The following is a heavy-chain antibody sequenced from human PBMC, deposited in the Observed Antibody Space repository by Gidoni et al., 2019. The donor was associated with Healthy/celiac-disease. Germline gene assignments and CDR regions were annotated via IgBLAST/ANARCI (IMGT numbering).Heavy chain of an antibody. CDR2: ISAYNGNT. D-gene: IGHD6-13*01. Sequence: QVQLVQSGAEVKKPGASVKVSCTASGYTFTSYGISWVRQAPGQGLEWMGWISAYNGNTNYAQKLQGRVTMTTDTSTSTAYMELRSLRSDDTAVYYCASSPYSSSWYNDPDYYYYGMDVWGQGTTVTVSS. CDR3: ASSPYSSSWYNDPDYYYYGMDV. J-gene: IGHJ6*02. V-gene: IGHV1-18*01. CDR1: GYTFTSYG.